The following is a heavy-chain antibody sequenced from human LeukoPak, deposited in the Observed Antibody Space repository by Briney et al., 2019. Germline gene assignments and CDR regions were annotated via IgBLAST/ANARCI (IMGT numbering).Heavy chain of an antibody. J-gene: IGHJ4*02. CDR2: IYYSGST. CDR1: GGSISTYY. D-gene: IGHD1-26*01. V-gene: IGHV4-59*08. Sequence: PSETLSLTCTFSGGSISTYYWSAIRQPPGKGLEWIGYIYYSGSTNYNPSLKSRVTISVDTSKNQFSLKLSSVTAADTAVYYCARSARGSYSYWGQGTLVTVSS. CDR3: ARSARGSYSY.